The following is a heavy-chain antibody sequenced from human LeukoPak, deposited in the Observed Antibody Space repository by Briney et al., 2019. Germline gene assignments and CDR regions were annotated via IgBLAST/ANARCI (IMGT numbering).Heavy chain of an antibody. J-gene: IGHJ6*03. CDR2: INPNSGGT. D-gene: IGHD1-26*01. CDR3: ARDGRDPYYYYMDV. V-gene: IGHV1-2*02. Sequence: ASVKVSCKASGYTFTDYYIHWVRQAPGQGLEWMGWINPNSGGTNYAQKFQGRVTMTRDTSISTAYMEPSRLRSDDTAVYYCARDGRDPYYYYMDVWGKGTTVTVSS. CDR1: GYTFTDYY.